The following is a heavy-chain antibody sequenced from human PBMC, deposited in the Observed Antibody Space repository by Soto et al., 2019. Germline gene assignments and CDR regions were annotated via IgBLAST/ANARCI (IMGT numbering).Heavy chain of an antibody. J-gene: IGHJ4*02. CDR1: GFTVSSNY. Sequence: GGSLRLSCAVSGFTVSSNYMSWIRQAPGKGLEWVSYISSSGDTDYAASVKGRFTISRDNAKNSLSLQMNSLRSEDTAVYYCARYCTLQSVICYNAYWGQGTLVTVSA. V-gene: IGHV3-11*01. CDR2: ISSSGDT. D-gene: IGHD2-2*02. CDR3: ARYCTLQSVICYNAY.